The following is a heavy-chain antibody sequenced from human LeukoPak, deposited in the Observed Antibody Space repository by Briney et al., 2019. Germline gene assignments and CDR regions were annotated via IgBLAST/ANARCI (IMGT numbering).Heavy chain of an antibody. CDR3: VRHDAGIAARPFDN. V-gene: IGHV4-4*09. Sequence: SETLSLTCSVSGGSISTYYWSWIRRPPGKGLEWIAYIHASGPTNYNPSLKSRITISVDTSKNQFSLKLSSVTAADTAVYYCVRHDAGIAARPFDNWGQGTLVTVSS. CDR1: GGSISTYY. CDR2: IHASGPT. J-gene: IGHJ4*02. D-gene: IGHD6-6*01.